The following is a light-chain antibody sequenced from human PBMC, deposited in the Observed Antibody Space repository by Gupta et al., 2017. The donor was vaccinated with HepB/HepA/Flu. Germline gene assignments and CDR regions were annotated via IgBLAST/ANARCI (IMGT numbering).Light chain of an antibody. J-gene: IGLJ3*02. V-gene: IGLV1-44*01. CDR2: SNT. CDR3: AVWDDSLIGWV. Sequence: QSVLTQPPSVSGTPGQRVTISCSGGGSNIGNNDVNWYRQLPGTAPKLLIFSNTNRPSGVPDRFSGSKSGTSASLAISGLQSEDEATYYCAVWDDSLIGWVFGGGTTLTVL. CDR1: GSNIGNND.